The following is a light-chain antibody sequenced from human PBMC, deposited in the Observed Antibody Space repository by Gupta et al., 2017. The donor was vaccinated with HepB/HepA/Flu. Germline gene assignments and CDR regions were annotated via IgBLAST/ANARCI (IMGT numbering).Light chain of an antibody. CDR1: SSNIGSNY. J-gene: IGLJ1*01. CDR2: RNN. CDR3: ATWDDSLSGYV. Sequence: SVLTQPPSASGTPGQRVTISCSGSSSNIGSNYVYWHQQFPGTAPKLLIYRNNQRPSGVPDRFSGSTSGTSASLAISGLRSDDEADYYCATWDDSLSGYVFGNGTNVTVL. V-gene: IGLV1-47*01.